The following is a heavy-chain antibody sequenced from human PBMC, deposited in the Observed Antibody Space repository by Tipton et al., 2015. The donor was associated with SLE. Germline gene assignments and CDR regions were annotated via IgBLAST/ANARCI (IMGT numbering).Heavy chain of an antibody. J-gene: IGHJ6*03. V-gene: IGHV4-34*01. D-gene: IGHD3-16*02. CDR3: ARGGFIGNYYYYMDV. Sequence: WSWIRQTPGKGLEWIGEINQSGSTNYNPSLKSRVTISVDTSKNQFSLKLSSVTAADTAVYYCARGGFIGNYYYYMDVWGKGTTVTVSS. CDR2: INQSGST.